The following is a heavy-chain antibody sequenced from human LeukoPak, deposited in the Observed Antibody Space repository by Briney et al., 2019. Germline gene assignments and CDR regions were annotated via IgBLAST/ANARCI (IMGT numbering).Heavy chain of an antibody. CDR2: INHSGTS. Sequence: PSGTLSLACAVYGGSFSGYYWSWVRLPPEKGLEWIGEINHSGTSNYNPSLKSRVTISVDTSKNQFSLKLTSVTAADTAVYYCARSQKSVYWYFDLWGRGTLVTVSS. J-gene: IGHJ2*01. CDR1: GGSFSGYY. V-gene: IGHV4-34*01. CDR3: ARSQKSVYWYFDL.